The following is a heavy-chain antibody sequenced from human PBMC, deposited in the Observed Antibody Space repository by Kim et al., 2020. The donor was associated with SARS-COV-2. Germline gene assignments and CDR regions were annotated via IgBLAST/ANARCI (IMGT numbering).Heavy chain of an antibody. J-gene: IGHJ6*02. Sequence: ASVKVSCKASGYTFTSYAMHWVRQAPGQRLEWMGWINAGNGNTKYSQKFQGRVTITRDTSASTAYMELSSLRSEDTAVYYCARRGIAAAGYNYYYGMDVWGQGTTVTVSS. V-gene: IGHV1-3*01. CDR2: INAGNGNT. CDR1: GYTFTSYA. D-gene: IGHD6-13*01. CDR3: ARRGIAAAGYNYYYGMDV.